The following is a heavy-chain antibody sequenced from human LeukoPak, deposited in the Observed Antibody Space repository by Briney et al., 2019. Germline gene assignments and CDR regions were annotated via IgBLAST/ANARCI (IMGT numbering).Heavy chain of an antibody. J-gene: IGHJ4*02. V-gene: IGHV4-59*08. CDR3: ARHPFSTPFDY. Sequence: PSETLSLTCSVSGGSTSGFYWSWIRQPPGKGLEWIGYVYYTGDSNYNPSLKSRVSMSLDTSENQVSLRLSSVTAAGTAVYYCARHPFSTPFDYWGRGTLVTVSS. CDR1: GGSTSGFY. CDR2: VYYTGDS.